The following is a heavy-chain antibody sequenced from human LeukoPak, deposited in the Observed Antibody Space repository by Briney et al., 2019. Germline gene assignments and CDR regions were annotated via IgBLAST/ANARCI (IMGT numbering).Heavy chain of an antibody. V-gene: IGHV3-7*01. D-gene: IGHD3-16*01. J-gene: IGHJ4*02. CDR1: GLTFSSYW. Sequence: GGSLRLSCAASGLTFSSYWMSWVRKAPGKGLEWVANIKQDGSEKYYVDSVKGRFTISRDNAKNSLYLQMNSLRAEDTAVYYCARDTEGDFDYWGQGTLVTVSS. CDR2: IKQDGSEK. CDR3: ARDTEGDFDY.